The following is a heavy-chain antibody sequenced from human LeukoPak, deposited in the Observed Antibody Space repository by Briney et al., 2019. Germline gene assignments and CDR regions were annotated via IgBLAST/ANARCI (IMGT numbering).Heavy chain of an antibody. D-gene: IGHD3-3*01. V-gene: IGHV3-30*02. CDR1: GFTFSAYG. CDR2: IRYDGSNK. Sequence: TGGSLRLSCAASGFTFSAYGMHWVRQAPGKGLEWVAIIRYDGSNKYYADSMKGRFTISRDNSKNTLFLQMNSLRAEDTAVYYCAKAAHYDFWSGYDYWGQGTVVTVSS. J-gene: IGHJ4*02. CDR3: AKAAHYDFWSGYDY.